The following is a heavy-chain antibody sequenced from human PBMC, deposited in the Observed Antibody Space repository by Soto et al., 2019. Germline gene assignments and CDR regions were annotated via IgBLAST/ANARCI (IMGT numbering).Heavy chain of an antibody. J-gene: IGHJ4*02. CDR1: GFTFSSYG. CDR3: AKASGETYCGGDCYFDY. Sequence: QVQLVESGGGVVQPGRSLRLSCAASGFTFSSYGMHWVRQAPGKGLEWVAVISYDGSNKYYADSVKGRFTISRDNSKNTLYLQMNSLGAEDTAVYYCAKASGETYCGGDCYFDYWGQGTLVTVSS. D-gene: IGHD2-21*02. CDR2: ISYDGSNK. V-gene: IGHV3-30*18.